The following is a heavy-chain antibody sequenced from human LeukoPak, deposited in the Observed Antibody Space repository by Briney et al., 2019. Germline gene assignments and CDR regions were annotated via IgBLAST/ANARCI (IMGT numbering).Heavy chain of an antibody. V-gene: IGHV4-59*01. J-gene: IGHJ6*03. D-gene: IGHD1-1*01. CDR3: ARVSWFPGTSYYYMDV. CDR2: VYDGGTT. Sequence: SETLSLTCTVSGGSISRYYWSWIRQPPGKGLEWFGYVYDGGTTNYNPSLKSRVTISLDTSKNQFSLKLTSVTAADTAVYYCARVSWFPGTSYYYMDVWGKGTTVTVSS. CDR1: GGSISRYY.